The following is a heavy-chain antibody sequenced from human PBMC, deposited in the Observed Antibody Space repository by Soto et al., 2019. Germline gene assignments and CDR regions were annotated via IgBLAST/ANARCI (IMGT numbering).Heavy chain of an antibody. D-gene: IGHD3-16*02. CDR1: GFTFSSYA. CDR3: ARSYITFGGVIANYYYYGMDV. J-gene: IGHJ6*02. CDR2: ISYDGSNK. Sequence: GGSLRLSCAASGFTFSSYAMHWVRQAPGKGLEWVAVISYDGSNKYYADSVKGRFTISRDNSKNTLYLQMNSLRAEDTAVYYCARSYITFGGVIANYYYYGMDVWGQGTTVTVSS. V-gene: IGHV3-30-3*01.